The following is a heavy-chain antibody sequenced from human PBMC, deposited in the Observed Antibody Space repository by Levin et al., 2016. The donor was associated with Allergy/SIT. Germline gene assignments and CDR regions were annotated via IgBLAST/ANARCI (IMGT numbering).Heavy chain of an antibody. Sequence: SETLSLDLHYRLGGSVSSGSYYWNWMRQPPGKGLEWIGYIHYSGRTNYNPSLKSRATISLDTSKNQFSLRLSSVTAADTAVYYCARQTLTVYFDYLGQGTLVTVSS. D-gene: IGHD1-14*01. CDR3: ARQTLTVYFDY. J-gene: IGHJ4*02. CDR2: IHYSGRT. CDR1: GGSVSSGSYY. V-gene: IGHV4-61*01.